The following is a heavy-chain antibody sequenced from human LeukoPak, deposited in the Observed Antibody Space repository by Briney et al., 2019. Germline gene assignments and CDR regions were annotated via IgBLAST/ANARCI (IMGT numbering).Heavy chain of an antibody. CDR1: GYSFTSYW. CDR2: IYPGDSDT. CDR3: ARQTQGGIVAAGSDY. V-gene: IGHV5-51*01. D-gene: IGHD6-13*01. J-gene: IGHJ4*02. Sequence: GESLKISCKGSGYSFTSYWIGWVRQMPGKSLEWMGIIYPGDSDTRYSPSFQGQVTISADKSISTAYLQWSSLKASDSAMYYCARQTQGGIVAAGSDYWGQGTLVTVSS.